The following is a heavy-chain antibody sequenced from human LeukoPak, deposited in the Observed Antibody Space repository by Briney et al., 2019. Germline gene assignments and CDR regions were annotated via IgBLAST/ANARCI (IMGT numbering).Heavy chain of an antibody. D-gene: IGHD3-22*01. CDR3: AIALGGTMIVAGGAFDI. CDR2: IYYSGST. CDR1: GGSISSYY. J-gene: IGHJ3*02. V-gene: IGHV4-59*12. Sequence: PSETLSLTCTVSGGSISSYYWSWIRQPPGKGLEWIGYIYYSGSTNYNPSLKSRVTISVDTSKNQFSLKLSSVTAADTAVYYCAIALGGTMIVAGGAFDIWGQGTMVTVSS.